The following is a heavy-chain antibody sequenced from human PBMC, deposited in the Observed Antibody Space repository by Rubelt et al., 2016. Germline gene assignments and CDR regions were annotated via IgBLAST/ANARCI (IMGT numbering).Heavy chain of an antibody. CDR1: GFPFNYYS. Sequence: EVQLLESGGGLVQPGGSLRLSCAASGFPFNYYSMNWVRQAPGKGLEGVSYISGNRGNIYYADSVKGRFTISRDNAKSTLYLQMNSLRAEETAVYYCARDEGYSYGVSLDYWGQGTLVTVSS. CDR2: ISGNRGNI. D-gene: IGHD5-18*01. V-gene: IGHV3-48*01. CDR3: ARDEGYSYGVSLDY. J-gene: IGHJ4*02.